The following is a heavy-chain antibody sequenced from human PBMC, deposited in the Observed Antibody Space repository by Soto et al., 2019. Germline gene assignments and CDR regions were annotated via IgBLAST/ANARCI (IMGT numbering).Heavy chain of an antibody. V-gene: IGHV1-69*13. Sequence: SVKVSCKASGGTFSSYAISWVRQAPGQGLEWMGGIIPIFGTANYAQKFQGRVTITADESTSTAYLQLTRLKASDTGIYYCARLSGYSGDYYYGIDVWGQGTPVTVSS. D-gene: IGHD5-12*01. CDR1: GGTFSSYA. CDR3: ARLSGYSGDYYYGIDV. CDR2: IIPIFGTA. J-gene: IGHJ6*02.